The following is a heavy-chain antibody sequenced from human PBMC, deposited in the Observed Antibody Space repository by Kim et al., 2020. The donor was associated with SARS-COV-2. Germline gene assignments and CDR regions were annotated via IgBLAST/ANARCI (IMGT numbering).Heavy chain of an antibody. D-gene: IGHD3-3*01. Sequence: TSNYAPKFQGRLTITADESTRTAYMELSSRRSEDTAVYYCARSYYTYWFDPWGQGSLVIVSS. V-gene: IGHV1-69*01. CDR2: TS. CDR3: ARSYYTYWFDP. J-gene: IGHJ5*02.